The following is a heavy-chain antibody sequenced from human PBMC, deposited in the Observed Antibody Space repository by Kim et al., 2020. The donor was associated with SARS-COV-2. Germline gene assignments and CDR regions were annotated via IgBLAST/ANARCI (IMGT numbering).Heavy chain of an antibody. CDR2: IYYSGRT. CDR3: ARVGYRNGYSTYVDY. J-gene: IGHJ4*01. V-gene: IGHV4-39*01. Sequence: SETLSLTCTVSGGSISSSTYYWGWIRQPPGKGLEWIATIYYSGRTFYNPSIKSRVTISVDTSKDQFSLKLSSVTAADTAAYYCARVGYRNGYSTYVDYWG. D-gene: IGHD5-18*01. CDR1: GGSISSSTYY.